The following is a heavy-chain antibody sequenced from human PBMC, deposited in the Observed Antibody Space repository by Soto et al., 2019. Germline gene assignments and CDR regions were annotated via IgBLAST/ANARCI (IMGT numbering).Heavy chain of an antibody. D-gene: IGHD4-17*01. Sequence: GGSLRLSCAGSGLTFRNDWLSWVRQAPGKGLEWVANINQDGSGRYYVDSVRGRFTISRDNVENSLYLQLNSLRPEDTAVYYCAVYGYGVSAEAYWGQGTLVTVSS. CDR3: AVYGYGVSAEAY. CDR1: GLTFRNDW. V-gene: IGHV3-7*03. CDR2: INQDGSGR. J-gene: IGHJ4*02.